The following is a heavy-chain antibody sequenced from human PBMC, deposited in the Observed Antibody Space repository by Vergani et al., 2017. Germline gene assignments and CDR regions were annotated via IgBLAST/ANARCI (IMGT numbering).Heavy chain of an antibody. D-gene: IGHD2-2*01. J-gene: IGHJ6*02. Sequence: QVQLQESGPGLVKPSETLSLTCTVSGGSISSYYWSWIRQPPGKGLEWIGYIYYSGSTNYNPSLKSRVTISVDTSKNQFSLKLSSVTAADTAVSYCARVSYCSSTSCYGEPRYGMDVWGQGTTVTVSS. CDR3: ARVSYCSSTSCYGEPRYGMDV. CDR2: IYYSGST. CDR1: GGSISSYY. V-gene: IGHV4-59*01.